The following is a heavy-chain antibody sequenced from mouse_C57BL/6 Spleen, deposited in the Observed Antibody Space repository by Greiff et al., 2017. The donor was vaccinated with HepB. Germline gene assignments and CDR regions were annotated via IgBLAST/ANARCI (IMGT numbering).Heavy chain of an antibody. CDR1: GFTFSSYG. J-gene: IGHJ2*01. D-gene: IGHD2-3*01. CDR3: ARHPDGYFDY. Sequence: EVHLVESGGDLVKPGGSLKLSCAASGFTFSSYGMSWVRQTPDKRLEWVATISSGGSYTYYPDSVKGRFTISRDNAKNALYLQRSSLKSEDTAMYYCARHPDGYFDYWGQGTTLTVSS. CDR2: ISSGGSYT. V-gene: IGHV5-6*01.